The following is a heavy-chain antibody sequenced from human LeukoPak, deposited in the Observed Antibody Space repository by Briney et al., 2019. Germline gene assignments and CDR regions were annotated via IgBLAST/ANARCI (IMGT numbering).Heavy chain of an antibody. CDR3: ARVGLKVFLLSA. Sequence: ASVKVSCKASGYTFTSYYMHWVRQAPGQGLEWMGIINPSGGSTSYAQKFQGRVTMTRDMSTSTDYMELRSLRSDDTAVYYCARVGLKVFLLSAWGQGTQVTVSS. V-gene: IGHV1-46*01. CDR2: INPSGGST. J-gene: IGHJ4*02. CDR1: GYTFTSYY. D-gene: IGHD3-10*02.